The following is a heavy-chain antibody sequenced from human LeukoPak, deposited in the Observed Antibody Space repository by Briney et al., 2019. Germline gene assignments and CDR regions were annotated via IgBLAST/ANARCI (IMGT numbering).Heavy chain of an antibody. V-gene: IGHV5-10-1*01. CDR2: IDPSDSYT. CDR3: ARIVVVPAAIGGWFDP. J-gene: IGHJ5*02. Sequence: ESLKISCKGSGYSFTSYWISWVRQMPGKGLEWMGRIDPSDSYTNCSPSFQGHVTISADRSISTAYLQWSSLKASDTAMYYCARIVVVPAAIGGWFDPWGQGTLVTVSS. CDR1: GYSFTSYW. D-gene: IGHD2-2*01.